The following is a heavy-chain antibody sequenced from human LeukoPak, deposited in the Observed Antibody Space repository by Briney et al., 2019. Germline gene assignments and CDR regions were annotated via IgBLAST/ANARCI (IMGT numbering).Heavy chain of an antibody. Sequence: PGGSLRPSCAASGFIFSSYWMSWVRQAPGKGLEWVANIEQDGSEKYYVDSVKGRFTISRDNAKNSLYLQMNSLRAEDTAVYYCARDCAVAVWTFDYWGQGTLVTVSS. CDR1: GFIFSSYW. V-gene: IGHV3-7*01. CDR3: ARDCAVAVWTFDY. CDR2: IEQDGSEK. D-gene: IGHD6-19*01. J-gene: IGHJ4*02.